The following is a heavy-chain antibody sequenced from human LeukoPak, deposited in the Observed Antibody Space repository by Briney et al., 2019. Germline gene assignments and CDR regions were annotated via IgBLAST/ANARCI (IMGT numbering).Heavy chain of an antibody. V-gene: IGHV3-66*04. CDR2: IYSGGGT. CDR1: GFTVSSNY. J-gene: IGHJ4*02. Sequence: GGSLRLSCAASGFTVSSNYMSWVRQAPGKGLEWVSIIYSGGGTYYADSVKGRFTISRDNSKNTLYLQMNSLRAEDTAVYYCAGRGIAAASSYSNWGQGTLVTVSS. CDR3: AGRGIAAASSYSN. D-gene: IGHD6-13*01.